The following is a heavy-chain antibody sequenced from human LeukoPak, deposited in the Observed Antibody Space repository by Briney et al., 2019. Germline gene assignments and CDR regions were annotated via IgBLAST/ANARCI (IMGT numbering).Heavy chain of an antibody. Sequence: SETLSLTCTVSGGSISSYYWSWIRQPPGKGLEWIGYIYYSGSTNYNPSLKSRVTISVDTSKNQFSLKLSSVTAADTAVYYCARSPYSSSWYPFAPWGQGTLVTVSS. V-gene: IGHV4-59*01. CDR1: GGSISSYY. CDR2: IYYSGST. D-gene: IGHD6-13*01. CDR3: ARSPYSSSWYPFAP. J-gene: IGHJ5*02.